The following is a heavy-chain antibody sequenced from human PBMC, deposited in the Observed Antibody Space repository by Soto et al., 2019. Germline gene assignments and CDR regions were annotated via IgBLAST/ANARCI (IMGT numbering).Heavy chain of an antibody. CDR3: ARTYGDYLPAFDY. D-gene: IGHD4-17*01. V-gene: IGHV4-39*01. CDR2: IYYSGST. Sequence: QLQLQESGPGLVKPSETLSLTCTVSGGSISSSSYYWGWIRQPPGKGLEWIGSIYYSGSTYYNPSLKSRVTISVDTSKNQFSLKLSSVTAADTAVYYCARTYGDYLPAFDYWGQGTLVTVSS. CDR1: GGSISSSSYY. J-gene: IGHJ4*02.